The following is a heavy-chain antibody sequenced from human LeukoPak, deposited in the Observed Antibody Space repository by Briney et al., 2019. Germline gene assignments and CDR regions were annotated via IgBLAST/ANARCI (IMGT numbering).Heavy chain of an antibody. V-gene: IGHV4-38-2*01. CDR2: IYHSGST. Sequence: PSETLSHTCAISVYCISSGHYWAWIRQPPGKGLEWIGSIYHSGSTSYNPSLKSRVTISADASKNQFSLKLSSDTAANTAVYYGASLHGATAMVAFDIWGQGTMVTVSS. CDR3: ASLHGATAMVAFDI. J-gene: IGHJ3*02. CDR1: VYCISSGHY. D-gene: IGHD1-26*01.